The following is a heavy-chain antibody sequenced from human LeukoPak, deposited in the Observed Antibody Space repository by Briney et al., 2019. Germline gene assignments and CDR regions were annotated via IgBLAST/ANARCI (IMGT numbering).Heavy chain of an antibody. V-gene: IGHV3-7*01. CDR3: ASRYCSTPTFPYVGVFDY. Sequence: GSLRLSCAASGLAFSNCWMSWVRQSPGKGLEWVANINQDGSDKYYMDSVKGRFTISRDNAKNSAYLQMNSQRAEETAVYYCASRYCSTPTFPYVGVFDYWGQGALVTVSS. CDR1: GLAFSNCW. D-gene: IGHD2-2*01. CDR2: INQDGSDK. J-gene: IGHJ4*02.